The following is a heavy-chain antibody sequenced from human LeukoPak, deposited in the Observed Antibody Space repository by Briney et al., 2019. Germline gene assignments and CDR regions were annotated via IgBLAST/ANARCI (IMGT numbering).Heavy chain of an antibody. J-gene: IGHJ4*02. CDR2: VDPEDGET. D-gene: IGHD6-13*01. V-gene: IGHV1-69-2*01. CDR3: ATDPRGIAAAALRY. CDR1: GYTFTDYY. Sequence: ATVKLSCKVSGYTFTDYYMHWVQQAPGKGLEWMGLVDPEDGETIYAEKFQGRVTITADTSTDTAYMELSSLRSEDTAVYYCATDPRGIAAAALRYWGQGTLVTVSS.